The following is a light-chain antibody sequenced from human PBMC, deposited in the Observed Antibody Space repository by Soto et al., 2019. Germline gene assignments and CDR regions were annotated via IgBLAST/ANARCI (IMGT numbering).Light chain of an antibody. Sequence: IQMTQSPSTLSASVGDRVTITCRASQDIKNDVGRYQQKPGKAPKLLIYAASSLQSGVPSRFSGSGSGTDFTLTVSSMQPEDFATYYCLQDYNYPYTFGQGTKVDIK. CDR1: QDIKND. CDR3: LQDYNYPYT. J-gene: IGKJ2*01. CDR2: AAS. V-gene: IGKV1-6*01.